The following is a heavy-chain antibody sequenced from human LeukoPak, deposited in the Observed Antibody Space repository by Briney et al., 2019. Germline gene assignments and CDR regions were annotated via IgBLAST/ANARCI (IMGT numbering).Heavy chain of an antibody. CDR3: ARDPGGKIVPGD. V-gene: IGHV3-7*05. J-gene: IGHJ4*02. D-gene: IGHD2/OR15-2a*01. CDR2: IKRDGSEK. CDR1: GFSFGTYW. Sequence: PGGSLRLSCGASGFSFGTYWMSWARQVPGKGLEWVANIKRDGSEKHYVDSVRGRFTISRDNAKNSVYLQMNSLRAEDTAVYYCARDPGGKIVPGDWGQGTLVTVSS.